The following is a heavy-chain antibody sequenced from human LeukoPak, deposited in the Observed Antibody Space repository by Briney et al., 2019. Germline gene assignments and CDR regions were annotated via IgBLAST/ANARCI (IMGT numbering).Heavy chain of an antibody. Sequence: GGSLRLSCAASELTFSNYPMHWVRQAPGKGLEWVSSISTSSSNIYYADSVKGGFTISRDNDKKSISLQMNSLRGEDTAISYCARVGGRSYSGAYLAIWGQGTLVAVSS. J-gene: IGHJ4*02. CDR2: ISTSSSNI. CDR3: ARVGGRSYSGAYLAI. V-gene: IGHV3-21*01. CDR1: ELTFSNYP. D-gene: IGHD2-15*01.